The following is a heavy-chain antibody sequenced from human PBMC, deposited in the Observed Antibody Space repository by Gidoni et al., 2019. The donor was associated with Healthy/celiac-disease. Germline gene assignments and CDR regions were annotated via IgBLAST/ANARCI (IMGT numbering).Heavy chain of an antibody. CDR1: AYAFTSYG. D-gene: IGHD6-19*01. Sequence: QVPLIQSGAAVANPGACETVTCDASAYAFTSYGISWVRQAPGHGLEWMAWISAYNGNTNYAQNLQGRVTMTTDTSTSTAYMELRSLRADDTAVYYCASRTGYSSGWSNLDAFDIWGQGTMVTVSS. J-gene: IGHJ3*02. V-gene: IGHV1-18*01. CDR2: ISAYNGNT. CDR3: ASRTGYSSGWSNLDAFDI.